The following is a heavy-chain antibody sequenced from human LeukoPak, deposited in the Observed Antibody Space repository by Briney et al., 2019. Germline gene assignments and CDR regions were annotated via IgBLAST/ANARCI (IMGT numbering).Heavy chain of an antibody. Sequence: GGSLRLSCAASGFTFSSYALSWVRQAPGKGLKWVSVISTTGDRTYYADSVKGRFTISRDNSKNTMYLQINSLRAEDTAVYYCATPRRADYFDYWGQGTLVTGSS. V-gene: IGHV3-23*01. CDR1: GFTFSSYA. J-gene: IGHJ4*02. CDR2: ISTTGDRT. CDR3: ATPRRADYFDY.